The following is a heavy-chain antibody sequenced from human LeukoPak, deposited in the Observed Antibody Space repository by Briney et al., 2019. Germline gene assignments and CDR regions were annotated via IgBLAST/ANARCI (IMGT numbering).Heavy chain of an antibody. Sequence: GGSLRLSCAASGFTFSSYAMHWVRQAPGKGLEWVAVISYDGSNKYYADSVKGRFTISREYSNNTLYLQMSSLRAEDTAIYYCAKETALVGGHAAIFDHWGQGTLVTVSS. CDR1: GFTFSSYA. CDR2: ISYDGSNK. V-gene: IGHV3-30-3*01. J-gene: IGHJ4*02. D-gene: IGHD3-3*01. CDR3: AKETALVGGHAAIFDH.